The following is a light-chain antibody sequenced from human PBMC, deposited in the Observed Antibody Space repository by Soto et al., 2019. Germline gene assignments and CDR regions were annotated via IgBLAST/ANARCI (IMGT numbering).Light chain of an antibody. V-gene: IGKV1-39*01. J-gene: IGKJ3*01. Sequence: DIQMTQSPSSLSASVGDRVTITCRASQSISSYLNWYQQKPGKAPKLLSYAASSLQSGDPSRFSGSGSGTDFSLTISCLQREDFATYYCQQSYSTPGPFTFGLGTKVDIK. CDR2: AAS. CDR3: QQSYSTPGPFT. CDR1: QSISSY.